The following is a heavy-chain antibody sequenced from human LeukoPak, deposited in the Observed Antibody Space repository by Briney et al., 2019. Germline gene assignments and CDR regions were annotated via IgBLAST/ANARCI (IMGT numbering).Heavy chain of an antibody. J-gene: IGHJ6*02. CDR3: VMNYDILTGYPRGYYYGMDV. Sequence: GGSLRLSCAASGFTFTSYSLNWVRQAPGKGLEWVSSISSSGSYIYYADSVKGRFTISRDNAKNSLYLQMISLRAEDTAVYYCVMNYDILTGYPRGYYYGMDVWGQGTTVTVSS. D-gene: IGHD3-9*01. CDR1: GFTFTSYS. CDR2: ISSSGSYI. V-gene: IGHV3-21*01.